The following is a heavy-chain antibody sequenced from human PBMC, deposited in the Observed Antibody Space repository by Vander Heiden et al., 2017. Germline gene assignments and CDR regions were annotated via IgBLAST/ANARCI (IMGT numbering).Heavy chain of an antibody. J-gene: IGHJ4*02. Sequence: EVQLVEAGGGLVQPGGSLRLSCAAPGFPCSPCGRNWVRQAPGKGLEWISYISSSSSSIYYADSVKGRFTISRDNDKNSLFLQMNSLRDEDTAMYYCTRSRWRYSSSWLYFDYWGQGTLVTVSS. CDR3: TRSRWRYSSSWLYFDY. CDR1: GFPCSPCG. V-gene: IGHV3-48*02. CDR2: ISSSSSSI. D-gene: IGHD6-13*01.